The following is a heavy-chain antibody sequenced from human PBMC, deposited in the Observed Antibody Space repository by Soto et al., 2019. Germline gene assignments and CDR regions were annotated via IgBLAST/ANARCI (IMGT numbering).Heavy chain of an antibody. CDR3: AKVGAWGDYDLTSQPG. CDR2: ISYDGSNK. V-gene: IGHV3-30*18. Sequence: QVQLVESGGGVVQPGRSLRLSCAASGFTFSSYGMHWVRQAPGKGLEWVAVISYDGSNKYYADSVKGRFTISRDNSKNTLYLQMNSLRAEDTAVYYCAKVGAWGDYDLTSQPGWGQGNLVTVSS. D-gene: IGHD4-17*01. J-gene: IGHJ4*02. CDR1: GFTFSSYG.